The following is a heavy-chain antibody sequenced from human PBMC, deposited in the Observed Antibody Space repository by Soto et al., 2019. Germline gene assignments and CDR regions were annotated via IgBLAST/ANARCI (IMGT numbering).Heavy chain of an antibody. D-gene: IGHD6-6*01. V-gene: IGHV3-23*01. CDR2: LSGGGVVT. J-gene: IGHJ4*02. CDR1: GFTFTSYA. Sequence: AGGSLRLSCAASGFTFTSYAMSWVRQAPGKGLEWVSGLSGGGVVTSYADSVKGRFTVSRDSSKNTLFVHMNSLRAEDTAVYYCAKHRGYSSSAPAQWGQGTLVTVSS. CDR3: AKHRGYSSSAPAQ.